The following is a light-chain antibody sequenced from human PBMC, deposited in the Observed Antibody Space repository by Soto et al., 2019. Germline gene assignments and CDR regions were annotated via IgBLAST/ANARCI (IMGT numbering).Light chain of an antibody. Sequence: QSVLTQPPSVSAAPGQKITISCSGNSSNIGDNDVSWFRHPPGTAPELLIYDNTKRPSGIPDRFSGSKSGTSVTLGISGLQAGEGADYYGGTGDSSWSAVLFGGGTRLTVL. CDR1: SSNIGDND. V-gene: IGLV1-51*01. CDR2: DNT. CDR3: GTGDSSWSAVL. J-gene: IGLJ3*02.